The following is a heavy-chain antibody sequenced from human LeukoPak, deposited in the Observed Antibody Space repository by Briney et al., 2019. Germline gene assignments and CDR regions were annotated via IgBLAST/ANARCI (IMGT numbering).Heavy chain of an antibody. Sequence: GGSLRLSCAASGFTFSSYWMSWVRQAPGKGLEWVANIKQDGSEKYYVDSVKGRFTISRDNAKNSLYLQMNSLRAEDTAVYYCARFDGYSSSWSFDYWGQGTLVTVPS. D-gene: IGHD6-13*01. J-gene: IGHJ4*02. CDR3: ARFDGYSSSWSFDY. V-gene: IGHV3-7*01. CDR1: GFTFSSYW. CDR2: IKQDGSEK.